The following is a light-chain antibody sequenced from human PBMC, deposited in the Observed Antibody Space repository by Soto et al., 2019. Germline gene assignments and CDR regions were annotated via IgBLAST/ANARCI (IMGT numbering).Light chain of an antibody. J-gene: IGKJ3*01. V-gene: IGKV3-11*01. CDR3: QQRSGWPPLFT. Sequence: EIVLTQSPATLSLSPGERATLSCRASQSVSSYLAWYQPRPGQPPRLLIYDASNRATGIPARFSGSGSGTDFTLTISSLEPEDFAIYYCQQRSGWPPLFTFGPGTKVDI. CDR1: QSVSSY. CDR2: DAS.